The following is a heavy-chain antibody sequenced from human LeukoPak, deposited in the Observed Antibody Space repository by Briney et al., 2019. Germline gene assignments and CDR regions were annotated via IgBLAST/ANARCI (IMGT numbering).Heavy chain of an antibody. CDR2: ISSSSSYI. Sequence: GGSLRLSCAASGFTFSSYSMNWVRQAPGKGLEWVSSISSSSSYIYYADSVKGRFTISRDNAKNSLYLQMNSLRAEDTAVYYCARDPPPRWFGEYHDAFDIWGQGTMVTVSS. CDR3: ARDPPPRWFGEYHDAFDI. CDR1: GFTFSSYS. D-gene: IGHD3-10*01. V-gene: IGHV3-21*04. J-gene: IGHJ3*02.